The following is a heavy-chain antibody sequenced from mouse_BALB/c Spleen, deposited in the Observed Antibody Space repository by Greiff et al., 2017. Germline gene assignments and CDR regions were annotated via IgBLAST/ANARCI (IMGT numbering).Heavy chain of an antibody. J-gene: IGHJ4*01. V-gene: IGHV14-3*02. CDR1: GFNIKDTY. CDR3: ARGPKGAMDY. Sequence: DVQLQESGAELVKPGASVKLSCTASGFNIKDTYMHWVKQRPEQGLEWIGRIDPANGNTKYDPKFQGKATITADTSSNTAYLQLSSLTSEDTAVYYCARGPKGAMDYWGQGTSVTVSS. CDR2: IDPANGNT.